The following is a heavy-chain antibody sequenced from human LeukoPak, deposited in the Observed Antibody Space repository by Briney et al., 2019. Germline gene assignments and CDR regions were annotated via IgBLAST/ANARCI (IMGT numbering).Heavy chain of an antibody. CDR3: ARDGRGYYYDSSGYYDY. CDR1: GYTFTGYY. V-gene: IGHV1-2*02. J-gene: IGHJ4*02. D-gene: IGHD3-22*01. Sequence: ASVKVSCKASGYTFTGYYMHWVRQAPGQGLEWMGWINPNSGGTNYAQKFQGRVTMTRDTSISTAYMELSRLRSDDTAVYYCARDGRGYYYDSSGYYDYWGQGTLVTVSS. CDR2: INPNSGGT.